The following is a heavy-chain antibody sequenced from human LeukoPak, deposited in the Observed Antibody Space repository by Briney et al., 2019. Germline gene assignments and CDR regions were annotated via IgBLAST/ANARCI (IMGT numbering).Heavy chain of an antibody. CDR1: GGSISSYY. CDR2: ISYSGST. CDR3: ARLYSSSLGRVFDY. J-gene: IGHJ4*02. D-gene: IGHD6-13*01. V-gene: IGHV4-59*01. Sequence: SGTLSLTCAVSGGSISSYYWSWIRQPPGKGLEWIGYISYSGSTNYNPSLKSRVTISVDTSKNQFSLKLSSVTAADTAIYYCARLYSSSLGRVFDYWGQGTLVTVSS.